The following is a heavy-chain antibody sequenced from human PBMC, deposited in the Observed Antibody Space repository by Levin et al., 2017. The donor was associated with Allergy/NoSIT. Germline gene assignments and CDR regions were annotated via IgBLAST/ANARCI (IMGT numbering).Heavy chain of an antibody. Sequence: GGSLRLSCAASGFNFRPHGMHWARQAPGKGLEWVAVISYDGFNEYYSDSVKGRFTISRDNSKNALYLEMNSLRSEDTAVYYCARDRSWSGSDGMDVWGQGTPVTVSS. V-gene: IGHV3-30*03. D-gene: IGHD3-10*01. CDR2: ISYDGFNE. CDR1: GFNFRPHG. J-gene: IGHJ6*02. CDR3: ARDRSWSGSDGMDV.